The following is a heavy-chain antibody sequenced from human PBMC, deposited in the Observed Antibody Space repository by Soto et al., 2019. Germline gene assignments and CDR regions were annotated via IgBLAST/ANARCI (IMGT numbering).Heavy chain of an antibody. V-gene: IGHV1-58*01. D-gene: IGHD3-9*01. Sequence: ASVKVSCKASGFTFTNSAVQWVRQTRGQRLEWIGWIVVGTGNTNYAQRFQGRVTINRDVSTSTAYMELSRLRSEDTAVYYCASCCPLLRYFDWPREWFDPWGQGTLVTVSS. CDR1: GFTFTNSA. J-gene: IGHJ5*02. CDR2: IVVGTGNT. CDR3: ASCCPLLRYFDWPREWFDP.